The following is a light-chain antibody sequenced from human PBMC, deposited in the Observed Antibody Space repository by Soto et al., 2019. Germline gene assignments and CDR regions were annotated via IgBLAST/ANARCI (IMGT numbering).Light chain of an antibody. CDR2: GAS. V-gene: IGKV3-15*01. CDR1: QSVSNK. Sequence: ILLTQSPSTLSVSPGERATLSCRASQSVSNKLAWYQQKPGQAPSLPIYGASTRATGIPARFSGSGSGTEFTLTISSMQSEDFAVYYCQQYNNWWTFGQGTKVDIK. J-gene: IGKJ1*01. CDR3: QQYNNWWT.